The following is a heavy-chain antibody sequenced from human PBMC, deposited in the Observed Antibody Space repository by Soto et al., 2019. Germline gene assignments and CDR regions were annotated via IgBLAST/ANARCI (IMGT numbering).Heavy chain of an antibody. CDR2: ISYNGLDK. V-gene: IGHV3-30*03. CDR1: GITFTNHG. Sequence: QMQLVESGGVVVQPGRSLRLSCVASGITFTNHGIHWVRQAPGKGLEWVADISYNGLDKWYADSVKGRFTISRDNFGETVYWQMNVLRPEDTAVYYCASGEGQNGPDTRFDSWGQGTLVTVSS. CDR3: ASGEGQNGPDTRFDS. J-gene: IGHJ4*02. D-gene: IGHD3-10*01.